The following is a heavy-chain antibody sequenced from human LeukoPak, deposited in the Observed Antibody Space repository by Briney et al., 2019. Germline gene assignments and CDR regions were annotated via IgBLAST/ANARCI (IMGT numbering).Heavy chain of an antibody. J-gene: IGHJ6*02. CDR2: IVVGSGNT. CDR1: GFTFSSSA. Sequence: SVKVSCKASGFTFSSSAMQWVRQARGQRLEWIGWIVVGSGNTNSAQKFQERVTITRDMSTSTAYVELSSLRSEDTAVYYCAAGPKYQLLLGASLFYYYGMDVWGQGTTVTVSS. D-gene: IGHD2-2*01. V-gene: IGHV1-58*02. CDR3: AAGPKYQLLLGASLFYYYGMDV.